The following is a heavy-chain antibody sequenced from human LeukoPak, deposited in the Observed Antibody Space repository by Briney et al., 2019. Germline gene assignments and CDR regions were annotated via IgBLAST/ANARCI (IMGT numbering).Heavy chain of an antibody. Sequence: GGSLRLSCAASGFTFSSYAMSWVRQAPGKGLEWVSAISGSGGSTYYADSVKGRSTISRDNSKNTLYLQMNSLRAEDTAVYYCAKDLDYTYYYALGDFDYWGQGTLVTVSS. J-gene: IGHJ4*02. CDR3: AKDLDYTYYYALGDFDY. V-gene: IGHV3-23*01. D-gene: IGHD3-10*01. CDR1: GFTFSSYA. CDR2: ISGSGGST.